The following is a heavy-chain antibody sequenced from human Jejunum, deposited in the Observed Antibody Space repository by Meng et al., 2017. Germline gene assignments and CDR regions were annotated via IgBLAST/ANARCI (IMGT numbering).Heavy chain of an antibody. V-gene: IGHV4-61*01. Sequence: QVQLQEPGPGLVRPSEPLSLTCTICGGSVNSGSYYWSWIRQPPGKGLEWIGYMYFSGSTNYNASLKSRVTISVDTSKKQFSLKLTSVTAADTAVYYCARGHFDKYFDSWGQGTLVTVSS. CDR1: GGSVNSGSYY. J-gene: IGHJ4*02. CDR2: MYFSGST. CDR3: ARGHFDKYFDS. D-gene: IGHD3-22*01.